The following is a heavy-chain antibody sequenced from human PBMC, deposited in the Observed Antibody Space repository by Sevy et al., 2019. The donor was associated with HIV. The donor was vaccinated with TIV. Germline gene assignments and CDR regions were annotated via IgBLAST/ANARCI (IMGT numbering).Heavy chain of an antibody. CDR1: GFTFSSYA. CDR3: ARASIRRAAGTVGYFDY. V-gene: IGHV3-30-3*01. J-gene: IGHJ4*02. D-gene: IGHD6-13*01. Sequence: VGSLRLSCAASGFTFSSYAMHWVRQAPGKGLEWVAVISYDGSNKYYADSVKGRFTISRDNSKNTLYLQMNSLRAEDTAVYYCARASIRRAAGTVGYFDYWGQGTLVTVSS. CDR2: ISYDGSNK.